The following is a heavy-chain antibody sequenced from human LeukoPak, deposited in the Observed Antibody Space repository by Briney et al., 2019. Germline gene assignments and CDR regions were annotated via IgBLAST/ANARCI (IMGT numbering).Heavy chain of an antibody. J-gene: IGHJ4*02. CDR1: GFTFSSYV. V-gene: IGHV3-23*01. D-gene: IGHD6-19*01. Sequence: PGGSLRLSCAVSGFTFSSYVMSWVRQAPGKGLEWVSSISGGGNNIYYADSVKGRFTISRDNSKNTLYLQMNSIRAEDTALYRRSKDWGREGSGWQIDFDDWGQGTLVTVSS. CDR3: SKDWGREGSGWQIDFDD. CDR2: ISGGGNNI.